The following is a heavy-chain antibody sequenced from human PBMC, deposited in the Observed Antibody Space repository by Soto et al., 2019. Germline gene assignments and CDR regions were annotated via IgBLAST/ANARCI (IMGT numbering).Heavy chain of an antibody. D-gene: IGHD3-3*01. V-gene: IGHV1-69*13. CDR2: IIPIFGTA. Sequence: SVKVSCKASGGTVSSYAISWVRQAPGQGLEWMGGIIPIFGTANYAQKFQGRVTITADESTSTAYMELSSLRSEDTAVYYCARGRAHYDFWSGYGSWFDPWGQGTLVTVSS. J-gene: IGHJ5*02. CDR3: ARGRAHYDFWSGYGSWFDP. CDR1: GGTVSSYA.